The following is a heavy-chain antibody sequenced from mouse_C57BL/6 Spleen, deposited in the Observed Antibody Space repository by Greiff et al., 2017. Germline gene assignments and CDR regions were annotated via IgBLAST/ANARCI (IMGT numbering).Heavy chain of an antibody. CDR3: APSDDSLAW. D-gene: IGHD2-4*01. CDR1: GYTFTSYW. J-gene: IGHJ3*02. CDR2: IHPSDGDT. Sequence: QVQLQQPGAELVKPGASVKVSCKASGYTFTSYWMHWVKQRPGQGLEWIGRIHPSDGDTNYNQKFKGKATLTVDKSSSTAYLQLSSLTSEDSAVYYCAPSDDSLAWWGQGTLVTVSA. V-gene: IGHV1-74*01.